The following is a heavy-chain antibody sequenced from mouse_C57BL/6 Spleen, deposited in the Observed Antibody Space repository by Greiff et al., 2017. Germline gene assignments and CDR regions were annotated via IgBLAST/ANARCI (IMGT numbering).Heavy chain of an antibody. Sequence: EVKLVESGGGLVKPGGSLKLSCAASGFTFSDYGMHWVRQAPEKGLEWVAYISSGSSTIYYADTVKGRFTISRDNAKNTLFLQMTSLRSEDTAMYYCASELYYGSSPWAMDYWGQGTSVTVSS. J-gene: IGHJ4*01. CDR3: ASELYYGSSPWAMDY. V-gene: IGHV5-17*01. D-gene: IGHD1-1*01. CDR1: GFTFSDYG. CDR2: ISSGSSTI.